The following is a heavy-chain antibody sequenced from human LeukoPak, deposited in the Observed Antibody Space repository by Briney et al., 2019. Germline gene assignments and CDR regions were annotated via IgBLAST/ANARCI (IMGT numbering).Heavy chain of an antibody. CDR1: GFTFDDYA. CDR2: ISWNSGSI. D-gene: IGHD3-10*01. CDR3: AKDIGGARAGNAFDI. Sequence: GGSLRLSCAASGFTFDDYAMHWVRQAPGKGLEWVSGISWNSGSIGYADSVKGRFTISRDNAKNSLYLQMNSLRAEDTALYYCAKDIGGARAGNAFDIWGQGTMVTVSS. V-gene: IGHV3-9*01. J-gene: IGHJ3*02.